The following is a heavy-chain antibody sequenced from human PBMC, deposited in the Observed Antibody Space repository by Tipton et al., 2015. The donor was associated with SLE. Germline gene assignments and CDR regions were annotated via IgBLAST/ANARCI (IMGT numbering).Heavy chain of an antibody. CDR2: ISTYNGNT. D-gene: IGHD3-22*01. Sequence: QLVQSGAEVKKPGASVKVSCKASGYTFTSYGISWVRQAPGQGLEWMGWISTYNGNTNFAQNLQGRVTMTTDTSTSRAYMELRSLRSDDTAVYYCARDAYYYDSSGYPIGYFDYWGQGTLVTVSS. CDR3: ARDAYYYDSSGYPIGYFDY. J-gene: IGHJ4*02. V-gene: IGHV1-18*04. CDR1: GYTFTSYG.